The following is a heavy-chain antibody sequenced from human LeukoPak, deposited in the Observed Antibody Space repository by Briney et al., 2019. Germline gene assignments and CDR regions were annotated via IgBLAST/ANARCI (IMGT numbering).Heavy chain of an antibody. Sequence: GGSLRLSCAASGFTFSSYAMSWVRQAPGKGLEWVSAISGSGGSTYYADSVKGRFTISRDNSKNTLYLQMNSLRAEDTAVYYCAKDTSYDSSGYYHEYFQHWGQGTLVTVSS. CDR1: GFTFSSYA. V-gene: IGHV3-23*01. CDR3: AKDTSYDSSGYYHEYFQH. J-gene: IGHJ1*01. CDR2: ISGSGGST. D-gene: IGHD3-22*01.